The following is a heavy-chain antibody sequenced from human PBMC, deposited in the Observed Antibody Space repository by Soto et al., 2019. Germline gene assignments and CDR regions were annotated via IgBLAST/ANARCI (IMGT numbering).Heavy chain of an antibody. CDR3: AREITMIVVVTTPDAFDI. CDR2: TYYRSKWYN. CDR1: GGNVLSIWAS. D-gene: IGHD3-22*01. Sequence: HCLSLTCGISGGNVLSIWASGDWFRQSPSRGLEWLGRTYYRSKWYNDYAVSVKSRITINPDTSKNQLSLQLNSVTPEDTAVYYCAREITMIVVVTTPDAFDIWGQGTMVTVSS. V-gene: IGHV6-1*01. J-gene: IGHJ3*02.